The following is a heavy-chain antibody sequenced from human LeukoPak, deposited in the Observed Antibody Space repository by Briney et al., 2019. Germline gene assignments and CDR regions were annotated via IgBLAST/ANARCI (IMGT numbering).Heavy chain of an antibody. J-gene: IGHJ6*03. Sequence: SETLSLTCTVSSGSISTSNYYWGWVRQPPGKALEWIGNIFYSGSTYYSPSLKSRVTISLDTSRNQFSLKLNSVTAADTAVYYCAKGGNIRILDYYYYMDVWGKGTTVTVSS. CDR1: SGSISTSNYY. D-gene: IGHD2/OR15-2a*01. CDR2: IFYSGST. CDR3: AKGGNIRILDYYYYMDV. V-gene: IGHV4-39*07.